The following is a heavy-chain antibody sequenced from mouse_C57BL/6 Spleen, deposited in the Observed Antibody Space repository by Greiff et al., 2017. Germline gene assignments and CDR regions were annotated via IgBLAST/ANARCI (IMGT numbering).Heavy chain of an antibody. Sequence: VQLKQSGAELVRPGSSVKMSCKTSGYTFTSYGINWVKQRPGQGLEWIGYIYIGNGYTEYNEKFKGKATLTSDTSSSTAYMQLSSLTSEDSAIYFCALYYYGSSLYYAMDYWGQGTSVTGSS. CDR1: GYTFTSYG. J-gene: IGHJ4*01. CDR3: ALYYYGSSLYYAMDY. V-gene: IGHV1-58*01. CDR2: IYIGNGYT. D-gene: IGHD1-1*01.